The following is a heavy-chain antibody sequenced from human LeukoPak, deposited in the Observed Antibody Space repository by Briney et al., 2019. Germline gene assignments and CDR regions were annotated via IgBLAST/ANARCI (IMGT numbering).Heavy chain of an antibody. V-gene: IGHV4-38-2*02. CDR1: GYSISSGYY. J-gene: IGHJ6*03. CDR3: ARADYSSTWSHDYYYMDV. Sequence: SETLSLTCSVSGYSISSGYYWGWIRQPPGKGLEWIGTIYHSGSTYYNPSLKSRVTISVDTSKNQFSLKLSSVTAADTAVYYCARADYSSTWSHDYYYMDVWGKGTTVTVSS. CDR2: IYHSGST. D-gene: IGHD6-13*01.